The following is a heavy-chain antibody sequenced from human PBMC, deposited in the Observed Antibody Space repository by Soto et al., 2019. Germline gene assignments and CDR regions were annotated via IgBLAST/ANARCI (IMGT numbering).Heavy chain of an antibody. D-gene: IGHD3-16*01. J-gene: IGHJ5*02. CDR3: AHRPSDYIWGSYPT. Sequence: KESGPTLVKPTQTLTLTCTFSGFSLSSSGVGVAWIRQPPGKALEWLALISWDGDKYYSPSLKNRLSISKDTSENHVVLTLTYVDPVDTGTYFCAHRPSDYIWGSYPTWGQGTLVTVSS. CDR1: GFSLSSSGVG. CDR2: ISWDGDK. V-gene: IGHV2-5*02.